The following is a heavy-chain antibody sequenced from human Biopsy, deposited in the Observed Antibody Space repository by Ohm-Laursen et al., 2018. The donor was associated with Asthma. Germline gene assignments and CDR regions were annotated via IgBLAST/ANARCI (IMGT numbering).Heavy chain of an antibody. D-gene: IGHD3-16*01. Sequence: SVKVSCKASGYTFTGYYMHWVRQARGQGLEWMGRIDPNSGGTNYAQKFLGRVTMTRDTSVNTAFMVLSRLRSDDTAVYYCTRIKIRIGAGTDRYFDLWGRGTLVTVSS. CDR2: IDPNSGGT. V-gene: IGHV1-2*06. CDR3: TRIKIRIGAGTDRYFDL. J-gene: IGHJ2*01. CDR1: GYTFTGYY.